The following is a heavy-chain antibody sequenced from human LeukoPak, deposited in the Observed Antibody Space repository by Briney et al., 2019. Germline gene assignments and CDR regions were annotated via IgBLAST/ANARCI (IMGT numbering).Heavy chain of an antibody. D-gene: IGHD3-22*01. Sequence: GGSLRLSCAASGLTFSIYAMSWVRQAPGKGLQWVSSITSRGESTWYVDSVKGRFTITRDNSENTLYLQMHSLRAEDTAVYYCARDRPNYYGSDGHYYRRDGDYWGRGTLVSVSS. CDR3: ARDRPNYYGSDGHYYRRDGDY. CDR1: GLTFSIYA. V-gene: IGHV3-23*01. J-gene: IGHJ4*02. CDR2: ITSRGEST.